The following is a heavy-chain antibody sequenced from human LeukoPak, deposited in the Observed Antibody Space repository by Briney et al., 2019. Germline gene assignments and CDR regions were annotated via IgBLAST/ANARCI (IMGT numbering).Heavy chain of an antibody. CDR2: IKGDGSHT. J-gene: IGHJ5*01. CDR1: GFTFSNYW. V-gene: IGHV3-74*01. CDR3: VRDWDHFDFDS. D-gene: IGHD1-14*01. Sequence: GGSLRLSCAASGFTFSNYWMHWVRQAPGKGLVWVSRIKGDGSHTIYADSVKGRFAISRDNAKNTLYLQMKSLRDEDTAVYYCVRDWDHFDFDSWGQGTLVTVSS.